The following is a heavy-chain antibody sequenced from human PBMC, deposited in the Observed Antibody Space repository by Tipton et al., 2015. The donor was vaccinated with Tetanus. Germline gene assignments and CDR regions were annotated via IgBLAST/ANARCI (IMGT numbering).Heavy chain of an antibody. D-gene: IGHD1-1*01. CDR3: VTVNFPTSYHYGMDV. Sequence: TLSLTCAVYGASFSDYYWSRIRQAPGKGLEWIGEINHSGNTNHNPSLKSRVTLSVDTSKNQFSLKLNSVTAADTAMYYCVTVNFPTSYHYGMDVWGQGTTVTVS. CDR2: INHSGNT. J-gene: IGHJ6*02. CDR1: GASFSDYY. V-gene: IGHV4-34*01.